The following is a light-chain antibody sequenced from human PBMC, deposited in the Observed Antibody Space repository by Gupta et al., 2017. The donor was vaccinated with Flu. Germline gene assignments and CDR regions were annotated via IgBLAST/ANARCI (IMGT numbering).Light chain of an antibody. CDR3: QACDSRTVI. V-gene: IGLV3-1*01. CDR2: QDS. J-gene: IGLJ2*01. Sequence: SPGQTANITGSGDRLQSRYTYWYQKKAGQSPVLVMYQDSKRPSGIPERFSGSTYGNTATLTISGTQTVDEGDYYCQACDSRTVIFGGGTKLTVL. CDR1: RLQSRY.